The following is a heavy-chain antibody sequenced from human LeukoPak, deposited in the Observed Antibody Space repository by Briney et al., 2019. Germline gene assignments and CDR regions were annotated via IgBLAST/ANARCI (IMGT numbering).Heavy chain of an antibody. V-gene: IGHV3-23*01. CDR2: VSDSGVNT. Sequence: GGSLRLSCEASGFSFSGYAMSWVRQAPGKGLDWVSGVSDSGVNTYYADSVKGRFTISRDNAKNSLYLQMNSLRAEDTAVYYCATLGGAYAYNYGFDYWGQGTLVTVSS. CDR3: ATLGGAYAYNYGFDY. J-gene: IGHJ4*02. CDR1: GFSFSGYA. D-gene: IGHD5-24*01.